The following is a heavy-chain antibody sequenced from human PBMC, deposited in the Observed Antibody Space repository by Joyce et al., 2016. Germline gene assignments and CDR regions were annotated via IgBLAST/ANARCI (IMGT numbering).Heavy chain of an antibody. Sequence: EVQLVQSGAEVKKPGESLKISCKGSEYSFSNTWIGWVRQKPGKGLEWMGINYSNDSDTRYSTSFQGQVTISVDKSISTAYLQGSSLKASDTAIYYCGRQTTGTTGYYYVDVWGKGTTVTVSS. V-gene: IGHV5-51*01. J-gene: IGHJ6*03. CDR3: GRQTTGTTGYYYVDV. CDR2: NYSNDSDT. CDR1: EYSFSNTW. D-gene: IGHD1-1*01.